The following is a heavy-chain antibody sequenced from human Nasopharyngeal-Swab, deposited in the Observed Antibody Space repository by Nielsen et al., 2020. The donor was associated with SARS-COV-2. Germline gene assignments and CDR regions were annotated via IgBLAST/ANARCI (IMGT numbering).Heavy chain of an antibody. D-gene: IGHD2-2*01. CDR1: GYTFTSYG. Sequence: ASVKVSCKASGYTFTSYGISWVRQAPGQGLEWMGWISAYNGNTNYAQKLQGRVTMTTDTSTSTAYMELSSLRSEDTAVYYCARYQLLSYSNYYWFDPWGQGTLVTVSS. V-gene: IGHV1-18*01. CDR3: ARYQLLSYSNYYWFDP. J-gene: IGHJ5*02. CDR2: ISAYNGNT.